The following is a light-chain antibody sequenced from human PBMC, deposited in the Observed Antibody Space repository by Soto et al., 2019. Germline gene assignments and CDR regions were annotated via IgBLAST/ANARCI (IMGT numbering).Light chain of an antibody. CDR1: QSISTY. V-gene: IGKV1-39*01. J-gene: IGKJ2*01. Sequence: DIQMTQSPSSLSASVGDRVTITCRASQSISTYLNWYQHKSGKAPNLLIYGASRLQSGVPSRSSGSGSGTDFTLTINSLQPEDFATYYCQQSHSSPYTFGQGTKMEIK. CDR3: QQSHSSPYT. CDR2: GAS.